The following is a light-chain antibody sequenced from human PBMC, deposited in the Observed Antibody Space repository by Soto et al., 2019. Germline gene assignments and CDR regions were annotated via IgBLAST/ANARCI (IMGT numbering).Light chain of an antibody. CDR3: QQYNSYST. Sequence: IQWTQSPSSLSASVGERVTITCRASQDIAIYLAWYQQKPGEAPKLLIYAASTLYGGVPSRFSGSGSGTEFTLTISSLQPDDFATYYCQQYNSYSTFGQGTKVDNK. CDR1: QDIAIY. CDR2: AAS. V-gene: IGKV1-9*01. J-gene: IGKJ1*01.